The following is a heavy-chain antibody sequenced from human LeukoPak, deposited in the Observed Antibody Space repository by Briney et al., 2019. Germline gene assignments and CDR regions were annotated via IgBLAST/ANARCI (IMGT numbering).Heavy chain of an antibody. J-gene: IGHJ4*02. Sequence: SETLSLTCTVSGGSISSGGYYWSWIRQHPGKGLECIGYIYYSGSTYYNPSLKSRVTISVDTSKNQFSLKLSSVTAADTAVYYCAREGGAGFDYWGQGTLVTVSS. V-gene: IGHV4-31*03. CDR2: IYYSGST. CDR3: AREGGAGFDY. D-gene: IGHD1-26*01. CDR1: GGSISSGGYY.